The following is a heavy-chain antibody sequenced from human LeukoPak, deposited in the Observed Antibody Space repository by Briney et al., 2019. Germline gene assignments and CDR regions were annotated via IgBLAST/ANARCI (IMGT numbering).Heavy chain of an antibody. CDR3: ARDDYYGSGSQLGENYFDY. V-gene: IGHV3-30*19. CDR1: GFTFSSYG. D-gene: IGHD3-10*01. CDR2: ISYDGSNK. Sequence: PGGSLRLSCAASGFTFSSYGMHWVRQAPGKGLEWVAVISYDGSNKYYADSVKGRFTISRDNSKNTLYLQMNSLRAEDTAVYYCARDDYYGSGSQLGENYFDYWGQGTLVTVSS. J-gene: IGHJ4*02.